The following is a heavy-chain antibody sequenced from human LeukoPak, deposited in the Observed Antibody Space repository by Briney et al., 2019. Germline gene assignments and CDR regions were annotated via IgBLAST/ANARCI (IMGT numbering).Heavy chain of an antibody. D-gene: IGHD6-13*01. J-gene: IGHJ5*02. CDR1: GGSISSSSHY. CDR2: IYDSGST. V-gene: IGHV4-39*01. CDR3: ARHAWGSSWYYWLDP. Sequence: SETLSLTCTVSGGSISSSSHYWGWIRQPPGKGLEWIGSIYDSGSTYYNPSLKSRVTISVDTSKNQFSLKLTSMTAADTAVYYCARHAWGSSWYYWLDPWGQGTLVTVSS.